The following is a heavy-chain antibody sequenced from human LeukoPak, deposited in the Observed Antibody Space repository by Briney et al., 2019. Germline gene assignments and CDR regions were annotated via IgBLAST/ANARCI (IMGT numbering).Heavy chain of an antibody. Sequence: PGVSVTLSCAASGFTFSSYGMNWVRQAPGKGLEWVALVAYGGRNKYYIVYVKGRFSIYRDNSKKTLYLQMNRLRPEDTAVYYCARDRSGPGYHFDYWGQGTLVTVSS. J-gene: IGHJ4*02. V-gene: IGHV3-30*19. CDR1: GFTFSSYG. D-gene: IGHD1-1*01. CDR3: ARDRSGPGYHFDY. CDR2: VAYGGRNK.